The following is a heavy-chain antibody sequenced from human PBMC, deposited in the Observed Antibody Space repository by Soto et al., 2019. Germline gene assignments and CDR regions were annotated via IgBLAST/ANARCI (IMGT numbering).Heavy chain of an antibody. CDR2: IFHNGHA. CDR3: ATLPVPASRHIDFDY. CDR1: CGAINTENYY. J-gene: IGHJ4*02. V-gene: IGHV4-39*01. Sequence: SETLSLTCSFSCGAINTENYYWGWIRQSPGQGLEWIGSIFHNGHANYNPSLKGRVTISQDMSKNQFFLTLTSLTAADTAVYYCATLPVPASRHIDFDYWGQGALVTVSS. D-gene: IGHD3-10*01.